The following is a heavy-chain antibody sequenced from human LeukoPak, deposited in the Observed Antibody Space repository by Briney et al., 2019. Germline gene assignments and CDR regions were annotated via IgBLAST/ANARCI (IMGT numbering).Heavy chain of an antibody. CDR1: GFTFRSYG. J-gene: IGHJ6*03. Sequence: GSLRLSCAASGFTFRSYGMHWVRQAPGKGLEWVTFIRYDGSNKHYADSVKGRFTVSRDNSKNTLYLQMNSLRAEDTAVYYCARRAYGSGTTLGYYYYMDVWGKGTTVTVSS. D-gene: IGHD3-10*01. CDR2: IRYDGSNK. CDR3: ARRAYGSGTTLGYYYYMDV. V-gene: IGHV3-30*02.